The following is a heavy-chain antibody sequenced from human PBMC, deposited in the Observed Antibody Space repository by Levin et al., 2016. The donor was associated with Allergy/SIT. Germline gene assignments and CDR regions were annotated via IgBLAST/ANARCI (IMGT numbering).Heavy chain of an antibody. CDR2: ISAYNGNT. CDR3: ARLSTRWAAAGQIDY. CDR1: GYTFTSYG. Sequence: ASVKVSCKASGYTFTSYGISWVRQAPGQGLEWMGWISAYNGNTNYAQKLQGRVTMTTDTSTSTAYMELRSLRSDDTAVYYCARLSTRWAAAGQIDYWGQGTLVTVSS. V-gene: IGHV1-18*04. D-gene: IGHD6-13*01. J-gene: IGHJ4*02.